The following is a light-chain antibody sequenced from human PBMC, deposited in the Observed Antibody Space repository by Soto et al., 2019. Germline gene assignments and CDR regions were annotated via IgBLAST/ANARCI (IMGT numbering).Light chain of an antibody. CDR3: QQSYSIPWT. CDR2: AAS. J-gene: IGKJ1*01. V-gene: IGKV1-39*01. Sequence: DIQMSQSPSSLSAAVGERVTITCRASQTVSNYLNWYQQKPGKAPKLLIYAASTLHSGIPSRFSVSGSGTDVTLTISSLQPKDFATYHCQQSYSIPWTFGQGTKVEV. CDR1: QTVSNY.